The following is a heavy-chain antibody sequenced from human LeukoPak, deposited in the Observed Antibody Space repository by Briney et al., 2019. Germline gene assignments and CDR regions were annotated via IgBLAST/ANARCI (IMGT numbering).Heavy chain of an antibody. D-gene: IGHD2-21*01. CDR2: IYYSGST. CDR3: ARDARDWDAFDI. V-gene: IGHV4-31*03. Sequence: SETLSLTCTVSGGSISSGGYYWSWIRQHPGKGLEWIGYIYYSGSTYYNPSLKSRVTISVDTSKNQFSLKLSSVTAADTAAYYCARDARDWDAFDIWGQGTMVTVSS. J-gene: IGHJ3*02. CDR1: GGSISSGGYY.